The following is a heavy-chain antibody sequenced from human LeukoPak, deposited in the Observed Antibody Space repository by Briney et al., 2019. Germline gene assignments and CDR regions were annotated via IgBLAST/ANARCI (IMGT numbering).Heavy chain of an antibody. CDR3: ARDGTVAGEFDY. J-gene: IGHJ4*02. Sequence: ASVRVSCKASGYTFSTYGISWVRQAPGQGLEWMGWTSTYNDNTKYAQNLQGRVTMTTDTSTSTAYMELRSLRSDDTAVYYCARDGTVAGEFDYWGQGTLVTVSS. D-gene: IGHD6-19*01. CDR1: GYTFSTYG. V-gene: IGHV1-18*01. CDR2: TSTYNDNT.